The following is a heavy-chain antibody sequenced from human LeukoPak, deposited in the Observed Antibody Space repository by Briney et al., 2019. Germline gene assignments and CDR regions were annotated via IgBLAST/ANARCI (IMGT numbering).Heavy chain of an antibody. D-gene: IGHD3-10*01. J-gene: IGHJ4*02. CDR3: ARSAFYGSGSYYDY. CDR2: IIPIFDTA. Sequence: SVKVSCKASGGTFSSYAISWVRQAPGQGLEWMGGIIPIFDTANYAQKFQSRVTITTDESTSTAYMELSGLSSEDTAVYYCARSAFYGSGSYYDYWGQGTLVTVSS. V-gene: IGHV1-69*05. CDR1: GGTFSSYA.